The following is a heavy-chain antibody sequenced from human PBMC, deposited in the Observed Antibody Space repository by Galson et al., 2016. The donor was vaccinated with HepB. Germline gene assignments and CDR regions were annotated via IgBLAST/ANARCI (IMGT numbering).Heavy chain of an antibody. Sequence: SVKVSCKAPAYTFTNYYIHWVRQAPGQGLEWMGLINPRGDTASFAQKFQGRITMTRDTSTSSVHMELSRLRSEDPAVYYCAREPHGRTGYSYYYYGLDVWGQGTTVTVSS. CDR1: AYTFTNYY. V-gene: IGHV1-46*01. D-gene: IGHD2-15*01. J-gene: IGHJ6*02. CDR2: INPRGDTA. CDR3: AREPHGRTGYSYYYYGLDV.